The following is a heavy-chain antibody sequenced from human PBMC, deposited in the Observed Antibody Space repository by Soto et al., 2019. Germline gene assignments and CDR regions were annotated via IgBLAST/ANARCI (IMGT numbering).Heavy chain of an antibody. CDR2: IMPIFRTP. Sequence: QVQLVQSGAEVKKPGSSVKVSCKASGGTFSSSAFSWVRQAPGQGLEWMGGIMPIFRTPDYAQKFQGRVTISADDSTSTAYMELRSLTSEDTGVYYCARDEDRQQLGGNYYYIMDVWGQGTTVTVSS. CDR1: GGTFSSSA. V-gene: IGHV1-69*12. J-gene: IGHJ6*02. CDR3: ARDEDRQQLGGNYYYIMDV. D-gene: IGHD3-16*01.